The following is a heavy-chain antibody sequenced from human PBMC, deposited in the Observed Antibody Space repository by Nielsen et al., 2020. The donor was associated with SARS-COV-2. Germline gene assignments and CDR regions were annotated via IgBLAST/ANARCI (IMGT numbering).Heavy chain of an antibody. D-gene: IGHD6-13*01. CDR2: IGTGGDT. Sequence: GESLKISCAASGFTFNNYDMHWVRQATGKGLEWVSAIGTGGDTFYPGSVKGRFTIYRENAKNYLYLQMNSLRAGDTAVYYCARAGALSSSWYSMDFWGQGTTVTVSS. V-gene: IGHV3-13*01. CDR3: ARAGALSSSWYSMDF. J-gene: IGHJ6*02. CDR1: GFTFNNYD.